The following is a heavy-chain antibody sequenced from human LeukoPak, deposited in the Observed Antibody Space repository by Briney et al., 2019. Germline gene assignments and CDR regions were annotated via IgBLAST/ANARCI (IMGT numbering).Heavy chain of an antibody. CDR1: GGSFSGYY. CDR3: ARGYYGSGAYNWFDP. CDR2: INHSGST. D-gene: IGHD3-10*01. V-gene: IGHV4-34*01. J-gene: IGHJ5*02. Sequence: SETLSLTCAVYGGSFSGYYWSWIRQPPGKGLEWLGEINHSGSTYYNPSLKSRVTISVDRSKNQFSLKLSSVTAADTAVYYCARGYYGSGAYNWFDPWGQGTLVTVSS.